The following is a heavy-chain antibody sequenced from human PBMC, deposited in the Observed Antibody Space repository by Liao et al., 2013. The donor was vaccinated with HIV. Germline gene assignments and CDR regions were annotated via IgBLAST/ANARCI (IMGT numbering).Heavy chain of an antibody. Sequence: QVQLRESGPGLVKPSETLSLTCSVSGGSISGFYWSWLRQSPGRGLEWIGYIYYKGSTNYNPSFKSRITISVDMSKDQFSLKLTSVTAADTGLYYCARWFGNDAGLDSWGQGTLVTVSS. J-gene: IGHJ4*02. V-gene: IGHV4-59*01. D-gene: IGHD1-1*01. CDR1: GGSISGFY. CDR3: ARWFGNDAGLDS. CDR2: IYYKGST.